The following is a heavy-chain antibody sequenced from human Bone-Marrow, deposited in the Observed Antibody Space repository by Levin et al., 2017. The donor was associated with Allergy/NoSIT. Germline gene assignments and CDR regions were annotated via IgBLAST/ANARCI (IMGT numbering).Heavy chain of an antibody. V-gene: IGHV3-23*01. CDR3: AKDGMKQWLAFDL. J-gene: IGHJ4*02. CDR1: GFTFSTYA. Sequence: PGGSLRLSCTASGFTFSTYAMSWVRQAPGKGLEWVSSISGGGGRTDYADSVKGRFTISRDNSKNTLYLQMNSLRVEDTAVYYCAKDGMKQWLAFDLWGQGTLVTVSS. CDR2: ISGGGGRT. D-gene: IGHD6-19*01.